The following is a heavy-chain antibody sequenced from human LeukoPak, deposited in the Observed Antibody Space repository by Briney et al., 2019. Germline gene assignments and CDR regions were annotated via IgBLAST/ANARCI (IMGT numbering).Heavy chain of an antibody. D-gene: IGHD3-22*01. CDR3: ARGGYYDSSGYYLDY. V-gene: IGHV3-33*01. J-gene: IGHJ4*02. Sequence: GGSLRLSCAASGFTFSSYGMHWVRQAPGKGLEWVAVIWYDGSNTYYADSVKGRFTISRDNSKNTLYLQMNSLRAEDTAVYYCARGGYYDSSGYYLDYWGQGTLVTVSS. CDR2: IWYDGSNT. CDR1: GFTFSSYG.